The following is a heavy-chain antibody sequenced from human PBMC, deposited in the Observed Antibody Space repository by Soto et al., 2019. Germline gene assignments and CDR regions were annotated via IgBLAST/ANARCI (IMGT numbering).Heavy chain of an antibody. CDR2: ISYDGRNE. V-gene: IGHV3-30*03. J-gene: IGHJ4*02. Sequence: VQLVESGGGLVQPGGSLRLSCAASGFTFSSYGMHWVRQAPGKGLEWVAVISYDGRNEYYPDSVKGRFTISRDNSKNTLYLQMNSLRIEDTAVYYCARGNGYDSSFLDYWGQGTLVTVSA. CDR3: ARGNGYDSSFLDY. D-gene: IGHD3-22*01. CDR1: GFTFSSYG.